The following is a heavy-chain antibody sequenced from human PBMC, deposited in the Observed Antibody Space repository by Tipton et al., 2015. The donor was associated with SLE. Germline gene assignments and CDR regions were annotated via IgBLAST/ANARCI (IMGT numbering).Heavy chain of an antibody. D-gene: IGHD3-16*01. Sequence: LRLSCAVYGGSFSGYYWSWIRQPPGKGLEWIGYIYYSGSTNYNPSLKSRVTISVDTSKNQFSLKLSSVTAADTAVYYCARDGVGLLGGGYYGMDVWGQGTTVTVSS. V-gene: IGHV4-59*01. CDR1: GGSFSGYY. CDR2: IYYSGST. CDR3: ARDGVGLLGGGYYGMDV. J-gene: IGHJ6*02.